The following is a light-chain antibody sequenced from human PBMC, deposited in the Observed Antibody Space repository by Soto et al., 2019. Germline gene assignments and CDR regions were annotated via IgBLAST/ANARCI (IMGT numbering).Light chain of an antibody. CDR2: DAS. V-gene: IGKV1-33*01. J-gene: IGKJ2*02. Sequence: DIQLTQSPASLSASVGDRVTITCQASQDINNYLIWYQQKPGKAPNLLIYDASTLGTGVSSRFSGNGSGTDFSATINNRQPAYTATYYCQQYDVVPCTFGQGTKLEIK. CDR1: QDINNY. CDR3: QQYDVVPCT.